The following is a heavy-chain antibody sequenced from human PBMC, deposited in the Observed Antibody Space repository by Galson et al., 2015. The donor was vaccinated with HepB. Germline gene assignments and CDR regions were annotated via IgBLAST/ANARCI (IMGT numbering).Heavy chain of an antibody. CDR1: GGSISSSSYY. CDR3: ACWIAVAGTFDY. J-gene: IGHJ4*02. D-gene: IGHD6-19*01. CDR2: IYYSGST. Sequence: ETLSLTCTVSGGSISSSSYYWGWIRQPPGKGLEWIGSIYYSGSTYYNPSLKSRVTISVDTSKNQFSLKLSSVTAADTAVYYCACWIAVAGTFDYWGQGTLVTVSS. V-gene: IGHV4-39*01.